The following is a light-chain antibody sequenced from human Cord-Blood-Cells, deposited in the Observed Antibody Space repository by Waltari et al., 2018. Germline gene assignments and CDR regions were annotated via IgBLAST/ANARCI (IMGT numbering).Light chain of an antibody. J-gene: IGLJ3*02. V-gene: IGLV2-23*01. CDR3: CSYAGSSTWV. CDR2: EGS. CDR1: RKDCGSYNL. Sequence: QSALTPPAPVSGSPGPSITISCTGTRKDCGSYNLFPWYQQHPGKAPKPMIYEGSKRPSGVSNRFSGSKSGNTASLTISGLQAEDEADYYCCSYAGSSTWVFGGGTKLTVL.